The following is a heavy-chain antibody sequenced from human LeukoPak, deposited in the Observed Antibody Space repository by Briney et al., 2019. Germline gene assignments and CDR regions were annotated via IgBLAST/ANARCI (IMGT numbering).Heavy chain of an antibody. J-gene: IGHJ5*02. Sequence: ASVKVSCKTSQYTLTGYYMHWVRQAPGQGLEWMGRINPNSGGTDYAQKFQGRVTMTRDTSISTAYMELSRLTSDDTAVYYCVRDRGGYCSRANCRAGWFDPWGQGTLVTVSS. CDR1: QYTLTGYY. D-gene: IGHD2-2*01. V-gene: IGHV1-2*06. CDR3: VRDRGGYCSRANCRAGWFDP. CDR2: INPNSGGT.